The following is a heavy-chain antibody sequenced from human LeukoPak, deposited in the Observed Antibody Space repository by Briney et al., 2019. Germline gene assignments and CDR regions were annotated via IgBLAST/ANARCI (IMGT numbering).Heavy chain of an antibody. CDR3: ARLWSSGYYSFFYYYYMDV. J-gene: IGHJ6*03. CDR1: GGSFSGYY. CDR2: INHSGST. V-gene: IGHV4-34*01. D-gene: IGHD3-22*01. Sequence: PSETLSLTCAVYGGSFSGYYWSWIRQPPGKGLEWIGEINHSGSTNYNPSLKSRVTISVDTSKNQFSLKLSSVTAADTAVYYCARLWSSGYYSFFYYYYMDVWGKGTTVTISS.